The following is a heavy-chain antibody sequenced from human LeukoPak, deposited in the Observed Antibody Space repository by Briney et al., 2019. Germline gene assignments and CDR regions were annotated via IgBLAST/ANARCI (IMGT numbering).Heavy chain of an antibody. CDR3: ARDLAYSRLDY. CDR2: IDPDGNKK. CDR1: GLTFSSSW. V-gene: IGHV3-7*01. D-gene: IGHD5-18*01. J-gene: IGHJ4*02. Sequence: GGSLRLSCAVSGLTFSSSWMDWVRQAPGKGLEWVASIDPDGNKKYSADSVKGRFTISRDNAENSLYLQMNSLRVEDTAFYYCARDLAYSRLDYWGQGMLVTVSS.